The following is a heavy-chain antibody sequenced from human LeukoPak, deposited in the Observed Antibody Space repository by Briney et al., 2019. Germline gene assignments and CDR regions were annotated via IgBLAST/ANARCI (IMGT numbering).Heavy chain of an antibody. D-gene: IGHD6-6*01. Sequence: PSGGSLRLSCAASGFTFSSYSMNWVRQAPGMGLVWVSRLPPDELDIIYADSVKGRFTASRDNAKNTVYLQMNNLRADDTAMYYCVGTIAARGSEYWGQGALVTVSS. CDR3: VGTIAARGSEY. CDR2: LPPDELDI. J-gene: IGHJ4*02. CDR1: GFTFSSYS. V-gene: IGHV3-74*01.